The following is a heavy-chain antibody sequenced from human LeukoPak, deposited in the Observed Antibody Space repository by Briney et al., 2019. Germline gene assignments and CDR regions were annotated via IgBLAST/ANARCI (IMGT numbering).Heavy chain of an antibody. D-gene: IGHD5-12*01. J-gene: IGHJ4*02. CDR1: DGSINGYY. V-gene: IGHV4-59*12. CDR2: IFYSASA. Sequence: PSETLSLTCTVSDGSINGYYWSWIRQPPGKGLEWVGYIFYSASANYNPSFRSRVTISVDRSKNQFSLKLSSVTAADTAVYYCARVGGYDSDYWGQGTLVTVSS. CDR3: ARVGGYDSDY.